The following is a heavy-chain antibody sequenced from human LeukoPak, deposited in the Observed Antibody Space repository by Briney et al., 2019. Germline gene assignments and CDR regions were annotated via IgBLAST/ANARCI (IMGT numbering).Heavy chain of an antibody. CDR1: GYTFTSYG. CDR3: ARRQGTTLSFDY. D-gene: IGHD1-1*01. Sequence: ASVKVSCKASGYTFTSYGFSWVRQAPGQGLEWMVWINAYNGNTNYAQKLQGRVTMTTDTSTSTAYMELRSLRFDDTAVYYCARRQGTTLSFDYWGQGTLVTVSS. CDR2: INAYNGNT. V-gene: IGHV1-18*01. J-gene: IGHJ4*02.